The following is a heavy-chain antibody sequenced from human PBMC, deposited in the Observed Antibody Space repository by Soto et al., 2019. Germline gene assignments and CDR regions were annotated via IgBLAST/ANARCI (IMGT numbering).Heavy chain of an antibody. D-gene: IGHD6-13*01. V-gene: IGHV4-31*03. CDR2: IYYSGST. CDR3: ARGSRKQQLDFDY. J-gene: IGHJ4*02. CDR1: GGSISSGGYY. Sequence: QVQLQESGPGLVKPSQTLSLTCTVSGGSISSGGYYWSWIRRHPGKGLEWIGYIYYSGSTYYNPSLKSRVTISVDTSKNQFSLKLSSVTAADTAVYYCARGSRKQQLDFDYWGQGTLVTVSS.